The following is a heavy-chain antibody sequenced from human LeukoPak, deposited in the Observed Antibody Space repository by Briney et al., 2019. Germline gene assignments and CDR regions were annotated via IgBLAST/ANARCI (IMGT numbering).Heavy chain of an antibody. CDR1: GFTFSGYA. Sequence: PGGSLRLSCAASGFTFSGYAMSWVRQAPGKGLEWVSGLSGSGGGTYYTDSVKGRFSISRDNTKNTLYLQINGLRAEDTAIYYCAKFRGNSVIRGSYFDYWGQGTLVTVSS. CDR2: LSGSGGGT. J-gene: IGHJ4*02. V-gene: IGHV3-23*01. CDR3: AKFRGNSVIRGSYFDY. D-gene: IGHD3-10*01.